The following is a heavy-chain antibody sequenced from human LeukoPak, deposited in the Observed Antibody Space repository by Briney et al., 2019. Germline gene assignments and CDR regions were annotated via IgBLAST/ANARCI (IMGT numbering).Heavy chain of an antibody. CDR3: ARDRLRGGSSALDY. Sequence: SETLSLTCTVSGVSISSSSYYWGWIRQPPGKGLEWIGSIYYSGGTYYNPSLKSRVTISVDTSKNQFSLKLSSVTAADTAVYYCARDRLRGGSSALDYWGQGTLVTVSS. D-gene: IGHD1-26*01. V-gene: IGHV4-39*07. CDR1: GVSISSSSYY. CDR2: IYYSGGT. J-gene: IGHJ4*02.